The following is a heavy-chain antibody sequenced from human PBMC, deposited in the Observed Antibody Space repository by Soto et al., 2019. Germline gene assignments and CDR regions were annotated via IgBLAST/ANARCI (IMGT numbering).Heavy chain of an antibody. CDR3: ARRFVWFGELHYYGMDV. CDR1: GFTFSSYG. V-gene: IGHV3-33*01. J-gene: IGHJ6*02. CDR2: IWYDGSNK. D-gene: IGHD3-10*01. Sequence: GGSLRLSCAASGFTFSSYGMHWVRQAPGKGLEWVAVIWYDGSNKYYADSVKGRFTISRDNSKNTLYLQMNSLRAEDTAVYYCARRFVWFGELHYYGMDVWGQGTTVTVSS.